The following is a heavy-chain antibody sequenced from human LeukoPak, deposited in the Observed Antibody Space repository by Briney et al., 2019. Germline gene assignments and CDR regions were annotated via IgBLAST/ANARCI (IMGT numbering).Heavy chain of an antibody. D-gene: IGHD2-21*02. Sequence: GGSLRLSCAASGFSFNNSEMYWVRQAPGKGLEWVSYISSTGYTIYYADSVKGRFTISRDNAKNSLFLQMNSLRVEDTAVYFCARAPTPWGDYYFDQWGQGTLVTVSS. CDR1: GFSFNNSE. J-gene: IGHJ4*02. V-gene: IGHV3-48*03. CDR3: ARAPTPWGDYYFDQ. CDR2: ISSTGYTI.